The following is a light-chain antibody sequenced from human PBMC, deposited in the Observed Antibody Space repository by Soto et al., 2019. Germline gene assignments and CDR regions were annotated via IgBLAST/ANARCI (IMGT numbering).Light chain of an antibody. J-gene: IGKJ4*01. Sequence: IALPQSPGTLSLSPGESATLSCRASQRVSSNYLAWSQQKPGQAPRLLLYGASSRATGIPDRFSGSGSGTDFTLIISRLEPQDFVVYYCQQYGSSPPLTFGGGTKVEIK. CDR3: QQYGSSPPLT. V-gene: IGKV3-20*01. CDR1: QRVSSNY. CDR2: GAS.